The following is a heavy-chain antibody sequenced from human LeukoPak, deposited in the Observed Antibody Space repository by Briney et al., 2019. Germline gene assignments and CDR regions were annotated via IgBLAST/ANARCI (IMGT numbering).Heavy chain of an antibody. CDR2: ISGSGGST. CDR3: AKGNPYCGGDCPFNY. CDR1: GFTFSSYA. J-gene: IGHJ4*02. V-gene: IGHV3-23*01. Sequence: GGSLRLSCAASGFTFSSYAMSSVRQAPGQRLEWVSAISGSGGSTYYADSAKGRFTISRDTSKNTLFLQMNSLRAEDTAVYYCAKGNPYCGGDCPFNYWGQGTLVTVSS. D-gene: IGHD2-21*02.